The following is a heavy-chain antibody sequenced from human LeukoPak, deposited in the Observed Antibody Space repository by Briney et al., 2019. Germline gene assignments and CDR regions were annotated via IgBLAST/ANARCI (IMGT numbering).Heavy chain of an antibody. CDR2: IYYSGST. CDR1: GFTFSSYG. Sequence: PGGSLRLSCAASGFTFSSYGMSWVRQAPGKGLEWIGSIYYSGSTYYNPSLKSRVTITVDTSKNQFSLKLSSMTAADTAVYYCARVERYTSSGPTDPWGQGTLVTVSS. CDR3: ARVERYTSSGPTDP. D-gene: IGHD6-13*01. J-gene: IGHJ5*02. V-gene: IGHV4-39*07.